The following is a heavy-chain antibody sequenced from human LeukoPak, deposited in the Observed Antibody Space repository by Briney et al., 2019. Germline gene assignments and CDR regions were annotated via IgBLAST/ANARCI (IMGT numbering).Heavy chain of an antibody. V-gene: IGHV4-39*07. D-gene: IGHD3-9*01. CDR3: ARVPGVYYDSLTGYGSGWFDP. CDR1: GASISGSGYY. CDR2: IYSSGST. Sequence: SSETLSLTCAVSGASISGSGYYWGWIRQPPGKGLEWIGNIYSSGSTYYNASLQSRVTISIDTAKNQFSLRVRSMTAADTGVYYCARVPGVYYDSLTGYGSGWFDPWGQGTLVTVPS. J-gene: IGHJ5*02.